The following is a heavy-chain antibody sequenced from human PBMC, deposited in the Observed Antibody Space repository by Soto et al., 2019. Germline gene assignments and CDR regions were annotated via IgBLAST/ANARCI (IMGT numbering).Heavy chain of an antibody. Sequence: QMQLVQSGGGLVKPGGSLQLSCAASGFSFSDYYMSWIRRAPGKGLEWVSYIGASGSPIYFGDSVKGRFSISRDNTNNSLYLQMNSLRPDDTAVYYCARGTYGMDVWGQGTTVIVSS. CDR3: ARGTYGMDV. V-gene: IGHV3-11*01. D-gene: IGHD3-10*01. J-gene: IGHJ6*02. CDR2: IGASGSPI. CDR1: GFSFSDYY.